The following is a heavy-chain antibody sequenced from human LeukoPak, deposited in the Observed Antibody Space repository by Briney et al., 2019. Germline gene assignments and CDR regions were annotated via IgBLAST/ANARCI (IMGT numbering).Heavy chain of an antibody. Sequence: SETLSLTCTVSGGSISSYYWSWIRQPPGKGLEWIGYIYYSGSTNYNPSLKSRVTISVDTSKNQFSLKLSSVTAADTAVYYCARGAGWDPWAFDIWGQGTMVIVSS. CDR1: GGSISSYY. J-gene: IGHJ3*02. CDR2: IYYSGST. CDR3: ARGAGWDPWAFDI. D-gene: IGHD1-26*01. V-gene: IGHV4-59*01.